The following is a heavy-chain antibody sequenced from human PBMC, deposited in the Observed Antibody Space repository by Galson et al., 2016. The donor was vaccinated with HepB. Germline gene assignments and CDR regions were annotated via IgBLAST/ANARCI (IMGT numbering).Heavy chain of an antibody. Sequence: SLRLSCAASGFMFSGYWMNWVRQAPGKGLEWVSSISTSGNYIFYVDSVKGRFTISRDNVKNSLFLQMNSLRAEDTAVYYCAREDAYNFGGPRPNYGMDVWGQGTTVTVSS. J-gene: IGHJ6*02. CDR3: AREDAYNFGGPRPNYGMDV. CDR2: ISTSGNYI. CDR1: GFMFSGYW. V-gene: IGHV3-21*06. D-gene: IGHD5-24*01.